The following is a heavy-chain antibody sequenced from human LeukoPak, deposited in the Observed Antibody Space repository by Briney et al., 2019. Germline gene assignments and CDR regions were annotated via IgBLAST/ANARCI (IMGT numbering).Heavy chain of an antibody. CDR2: ISGSGGST. J-gene: IGHJ5*02. V-gene: IGHV3-23*01. CDR1: GFTFSSYA. D-gene: IGHD1-20*01. CDR3: ANLITGTNRNWFDP. Sequence: PGGSLRLSCAASGFTFSSYAMSWVRQAPGKGLEWVSAISGSGGSTYYADSVKGRFTISRDNSKNTLYLQMNSLRAEDTAVYYCANLITGTNRNWFDPWGQGTLVTVS.